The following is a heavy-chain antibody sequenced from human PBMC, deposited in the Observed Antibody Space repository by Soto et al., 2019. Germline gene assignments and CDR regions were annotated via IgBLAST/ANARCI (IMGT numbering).Heavy chain of an antibody. CDR1: GFTFSSYS. V-gene: IGHV3-21*01. Sequence: GSLRLSCAASGFTFSSYSMNWVRQAPGKGLEWVSSISSSSSYIYYADSVKGRFTISRDNAKNSLYLQMNSLRAADTAVYYCARDPRLYYYDSSGYHDAFDIWGQGTMLTVSS. CDR2: ISSSSSYI. J-gene: IGHJ3*02. D-gene: IGHD3-22*01. CDR3: ARDPRLYYYDSSGYHDAFDI.